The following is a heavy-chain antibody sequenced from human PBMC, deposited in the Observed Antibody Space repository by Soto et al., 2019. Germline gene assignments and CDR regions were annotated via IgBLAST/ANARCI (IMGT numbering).Heavy chain of an antibody. J-gene: IGHJ4*02. CDR1: GFTFSSYA. Sequence: PGGSLRLSCLASGFTFSSYAMDWVRQAPGKGLESISSISASGDRTYYADSVKGRFTISRDNAQNSLYLQMTSLRAEDTAVYYCARGTYRSKTDFDYWGQGTLVTVSS. V-gene: IGHV3-23*01. D-gene: IGHD6-13*01. CDR2: ISASGDRT. CDR3: ARGTYRSKTDFDY.